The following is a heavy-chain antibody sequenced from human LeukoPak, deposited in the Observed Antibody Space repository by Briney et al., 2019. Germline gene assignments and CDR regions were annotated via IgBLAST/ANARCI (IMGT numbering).Heavy chain of an antibody. J-gene: IGHJ4*02. V-gene: IGHV3-64D*06. CDR3: VKAKVGATFDS. CDR2: IDNNGGST. Sequence: GGSLRLSCSASGFTFSSYSMDWVRQAPGKRPEYVSGIDNNGGSTQYADSVKGRFTISRDNSKNTVYLQMSSLRPEDTAVYYCVKAKVGATFDSWGPGTLVTVSS. CDR1: GFTFSSYS. D-gene: IGHD1-26*01.